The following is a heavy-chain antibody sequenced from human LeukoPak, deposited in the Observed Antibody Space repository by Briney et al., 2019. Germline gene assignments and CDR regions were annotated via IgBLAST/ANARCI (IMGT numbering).Heavy chain of an antibody. J-gene: IGHJ4*02. CDR2: IRYDGSNK. CDR3: AKAPYYDILTGYYDY. D-gene: IGHD3-9*01. CDR1: GFTFSSYG. Sequence: GGSLRLSCAASGFTFSSYGMHWVRQAPGKGLEWVAFIRYDGSNKYYADSVKGRFTISRDNSKNTLYLQMNSLRAEDTAVYYCAKAPYYDILTGYYDYWGQGTLVTVSS. V-gene: IGHV3-30*02.